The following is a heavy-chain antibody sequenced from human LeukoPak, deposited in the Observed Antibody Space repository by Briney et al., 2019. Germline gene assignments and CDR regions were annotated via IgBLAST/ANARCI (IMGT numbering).Heavy chain of an antibody. D-gene: IGHD3-22*01. Sequence: SVKVSCKASGGTFSSYTISWVRLAPGQGLEWMGRIIPILGIANYAQKFQGRVTITADKSTSTAYMELSSLRSEDTAVYYCARAHGTHSSGYYDYWGQGTLVTVSS. CDR3: ARAHGTHSSGYYDY. V-gene: IGHV1-69*02. CDR1: GGTFSSYT. CDR2: IIPILGIA. J-gene: IGHJ4*02.